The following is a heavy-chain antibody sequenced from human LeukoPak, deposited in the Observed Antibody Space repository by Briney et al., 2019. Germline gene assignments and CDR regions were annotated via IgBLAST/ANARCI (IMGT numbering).Heavy chain of an antibody. J-gene: IGHJ6*02. D-gene: IGHD5-18*01. CDR1: GGTFSSHT. CDR3: ARIPSGDVDTAMVMYYHYGMDV. V-gene: IGHV1-69*02. CDR2: IIPLFGIV. Sequence: SVKVSCEASGGTFSSHTISWVRQAPAQGLEWMGRIIPLFGIVNYAQKFQDRVTITADKSTSTAYMEVSSLRSEDTAVYYCARIPSGDVDTAMVMYYHYGMDVWGQGTTVTVSS.